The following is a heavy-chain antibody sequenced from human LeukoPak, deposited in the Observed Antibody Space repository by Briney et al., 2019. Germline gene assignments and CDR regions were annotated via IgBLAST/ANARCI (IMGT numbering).Heavy chain of an antibody. Sequence: ASVKVSFKASGYTFTSYDINWVRQATGQGLEWMGWMNPNSGNTGYAQKFQGRVTITRNTSISTAYMELSSLRSEDTAVYYCARASMVRGVPFDYWGQGTLVTVSS. J-gene: IGHJ4*02. CDR3: ARASMVRGVPFDY. V-gene: IGHV1-8*03. CDR1: GYTFTSYD. D-gene: IGHD3-10*01. CDR2: MNPNSGNT.